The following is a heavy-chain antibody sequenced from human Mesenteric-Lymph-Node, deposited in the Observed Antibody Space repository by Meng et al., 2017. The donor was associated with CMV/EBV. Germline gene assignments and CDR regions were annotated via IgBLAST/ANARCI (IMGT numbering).Heavy chain of an antibody. CDR1: GFTFSSYA. CDR2: ISYYGSNK. J-gene: IGHJ4*02. CDR3: ARDNGMTGTTFLEY. V-gene: IGHV3-30*04. D-gene: IGHD1-14*01. Sequence: GGSLRLSCAASGFTFSSYAMHWVRQAPGKGLEWVAVISYYGSNKYSTDSVKGRFTISRDNSKNTLYLQMNSLRAEDTAVYYCARDNGMTGTTFLEYWGQGTLVTVSS.